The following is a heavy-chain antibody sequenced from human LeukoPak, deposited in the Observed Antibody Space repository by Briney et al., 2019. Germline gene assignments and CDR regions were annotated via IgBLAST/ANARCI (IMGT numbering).Heavy chain of an antibody. CDR3: ARLYDSSGYPFDY. CDR2: IYPGDSDT. V-gene: IGHV5-51*01. Sequence: GESLKISCKGSEYTSTSYWIGWVRQMPGKGLEWMGIIYPGDSDTRYSPSFQGQVTISADKSISTAYLQWSSLKASDTAMYYCARLYDSSGYPFDYWGQGTLVTVSS. J-gene: IGHJ4*02. D-gene: IGHD3-22*01. CDR1: EYTSTSYW.